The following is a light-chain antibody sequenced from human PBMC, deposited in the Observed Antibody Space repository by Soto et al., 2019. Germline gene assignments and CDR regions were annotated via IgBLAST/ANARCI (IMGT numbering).Light chain of an antibody. V-gene: IGLV1-40*01. CDR2: ANT. CDR1: SSNIGATYD. CDR3: QYYDSSLSGYV. J-gene: IGLJ1*01. Sequence: QSVLTQPPSVSGAPGQRVTISCTGSSSNIGATYDVHWYQQFPGTGPKLLIYANTNRPSGVPDRFSGYKSGTSASLAITGLQAEDEADYYCQYYDSSLSGYVFGTGTKVTVL.